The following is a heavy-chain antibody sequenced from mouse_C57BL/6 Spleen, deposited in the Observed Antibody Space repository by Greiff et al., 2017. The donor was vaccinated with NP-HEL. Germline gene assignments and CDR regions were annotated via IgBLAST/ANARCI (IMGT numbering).Heavy chain of an antibody. Sequence: QVQLQQPGAELVKPGASVKLSCKASGYTFTSYWMHWVKQRPGQGLEWIGMIHPNSGSTNYNEKFKSKATLTVDKSSSTAYMQLSSLTSDDSAVYYCARGYWDGASWCDYWGQGTLVTVSA. D-gene: IGHD4-1*01. CDR1: GYTFTSYW. J-gene: IGHJ3*01. CDR2: IHPNSGST. CDR3: ARGYWDGASWCDY. V-gene: IGHV1-64*01.